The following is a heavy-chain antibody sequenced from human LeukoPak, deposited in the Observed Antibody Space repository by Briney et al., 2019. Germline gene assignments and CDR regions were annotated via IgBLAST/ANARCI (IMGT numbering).Heavy chain of an antibody. CDR1: GLTFSSYW. CDR2: INSDGSST. Sequence: GGSLRLSCAASGLTFSSYWMHWVRQAPGKGLVWVSRINSDGSSTSYADSVKGRFTISRDNAKNTLYLQMNSLRAEDTAVYYCARGYGSSRGWYWGQGTLVTVSS. V-gene: IGHV3-74*01. D-gene: IGHD3-10*01. CDR3: ARGYGSSRGWY. J-gene: IGHJ4*02.